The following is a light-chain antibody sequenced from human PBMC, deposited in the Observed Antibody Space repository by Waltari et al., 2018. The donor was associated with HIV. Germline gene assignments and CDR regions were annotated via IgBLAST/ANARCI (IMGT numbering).Light chain of an antibody. CDR1: TTAIGDYNY. J-gene: IGLJ3*02. V-gene: IGLV2-11*01. CDR2: DLT. CDR3: CSYAGTWV. Sequence: QSALPQPHAVSGSPQQSVTISCAGTTTAIGDYNYVSWYQQHPGKAPKLIIYDLTKRPSGVPDRFSGSKSGNTASLTISGLQTDDEADYHCCSYAGTWVFGGGTKLSVL.